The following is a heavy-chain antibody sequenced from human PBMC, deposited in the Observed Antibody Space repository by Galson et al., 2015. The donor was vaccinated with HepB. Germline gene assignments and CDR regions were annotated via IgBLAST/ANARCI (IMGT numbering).Heavy chain of an antibody. CDR2: VLYDGSNK. CDR1: GFTLNNYA. Sequence: SLRLSCAASGFTLNNYAMHWVRQAPGKGLEWVAIVLYDGSNKYHADSVKGRFTISRDNSKNTLYLQMSSLTAEDTAVYYCARRAGASGGFSFDYWGQGTLVTVSS. J-gene: IGHJ4*02. CDR3: ARRAGASGGFSFDY. D-gene: IGHD3-10*01. V-gene: IGHV3-30*04.